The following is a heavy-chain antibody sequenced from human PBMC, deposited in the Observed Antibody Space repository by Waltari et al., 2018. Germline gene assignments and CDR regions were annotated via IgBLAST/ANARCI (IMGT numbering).Heavy chain of an antibody. V-gene: IGHV1-46*01. CDR2: INPSGGST. J-gene: IGHJ6*02. Sequence: QVQLVQSGAEVKKPGVSVKISCKTSEYTFTSSYIHWVRQAPGQGLGWMGIINPSGGSTIYAQKFQGRVTMTRDTSTSTVYMELSSLRSDDTAVYYCALDTGALWMDVWGQGTTVTVSS. CDR1: EYTFTSSY. D-gene: IGHD2-21*01. CDR3: ALDTGALWMDV.